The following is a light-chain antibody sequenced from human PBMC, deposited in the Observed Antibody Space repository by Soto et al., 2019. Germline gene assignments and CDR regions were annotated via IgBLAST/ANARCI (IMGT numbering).Light chain of an antibody. CDR1: SSNIGSNT. V-gene: IGLV1-44*01. CDR2: SNN. Sequence: QPVLTQPPSASGTPGQRVTISCSGSSSNIGSNTVNWYQQVPGTAPKLLIYSNNQRPSGVPDRYSGSKSGTSASLAISGLQSEDEADYYCAAWDDSLNAFVVFGGGTKLTVL. CDR3: AAWDDSLNAFVV. J-gene: IGLJ2*01.